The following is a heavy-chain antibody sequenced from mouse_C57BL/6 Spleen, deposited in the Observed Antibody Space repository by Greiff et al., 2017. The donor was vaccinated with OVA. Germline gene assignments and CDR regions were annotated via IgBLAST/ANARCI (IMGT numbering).Heavy chain of an antibody. Sequence: VQLQQSGAELVMPGASVKLSCKASGYTFTSYSMHWVQQRPGQGLEWIGEIDPCDSYTNYNQTFKGKATLTVDTSSSTTYMQLSRLTSEDSAVYYCARGGTAQALDYWGQGTTLTVAS. CDR1: GYTFTSYS. CDR3: ARGGTAQALDY. J-gene: IGHJ2*01. CDR2: IDPCDSYT. V-gene: IGHV1-69*01. D-gene: IGHD3-2*02.